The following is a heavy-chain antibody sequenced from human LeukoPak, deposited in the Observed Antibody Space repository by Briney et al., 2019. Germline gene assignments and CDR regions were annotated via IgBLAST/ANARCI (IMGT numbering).Heavy chain of an antibody. CDR2: ISAYNGNT. J-gene: IGHJ4*02. CDR3: ARQTAITGTTPFDY. V-gene: IGHV1-18*01. Sequence: ASVKVSCKASGYTFTSYGISWVRQAPGQGLEWMGWISAYNGNTNYAQKLQGRVTMTTDTSASTAYMELRSLRSDDTAVYYCARQTAITGTTPFDYWGQGTLVTVSS. CDR1: GYTFTSYG. D-gene: IGHD1-20*01.